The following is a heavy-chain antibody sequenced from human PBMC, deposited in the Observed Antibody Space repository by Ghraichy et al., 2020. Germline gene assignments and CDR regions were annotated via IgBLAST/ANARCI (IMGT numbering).Heavy chain of an antibody. CDR2: IYSDGSGA. D-gene: IGHD2-15*01. CDR1: GFSFSNAW. Sequence: GSLRLSCAASGFSFSNAWMNWVRQAPGKGLEWVSRIYSDGSGAIYADSVRGRFTISRDNAKSTVYLQMDSLRDDDTAVYYCARDVAYSFHHWGQGTLVTVAS. V-gene: IGHV3-74*01. CDR3: ARDVAYSFHH. J-gene: IGHJ1*01.